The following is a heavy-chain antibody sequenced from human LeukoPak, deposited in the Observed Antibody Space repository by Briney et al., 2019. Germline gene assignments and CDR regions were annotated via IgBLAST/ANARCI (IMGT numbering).Heavy chain of an antibody. CDR2: ISAYNGNT. CDR3: ARGSSWHYYYYYYMDV. V-gene: IGHV1-18*01. CDR1: GYTFTSYG. Sequence: ASVKVSCKASGYTFTSYGISWVRQAPGQGLEWMGWISAYNGNTNYAQKLQGRVTMTADTSTSTAYMELRSLRSDDTAVYYCARGSSWHYYYYYYMDVWGKGTTVTVSS. J-gene: IGHJ6*03. D-gene: IGHD6-13*01.